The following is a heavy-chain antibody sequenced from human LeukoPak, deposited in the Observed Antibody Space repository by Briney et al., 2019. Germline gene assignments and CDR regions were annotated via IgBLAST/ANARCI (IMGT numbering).Heavy chain of an antibody. Sequence: SETLSLTCTVSGGSLSSSDYYWSWIRQPPGKGLEWIGYIYYSGSTYYNPSLKSRVTISVDTSKNQFSMKLSSVTAADTAVYYCARVSSGWYPGAFDIWGQGTMVTVSS. V-gene: IGHV4-30-4*08. CDR3: ARVSSGWYPGAFDI. D-gene: IGHD6-19*01. J-gene: IGHJ3*02. CDR1: GGSLSSSDYY. CDR2: IYYSGST.